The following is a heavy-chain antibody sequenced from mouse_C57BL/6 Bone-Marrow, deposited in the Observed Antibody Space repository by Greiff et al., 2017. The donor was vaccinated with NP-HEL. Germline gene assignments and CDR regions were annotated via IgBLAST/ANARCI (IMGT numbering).Heavy chain of an antibody. CDR3: ARWGVTSYWYFDV. D-gene: IGHD2-2*01. V-gene: IGHV1-85*01. Sequence: VQLQQSGPELVKPGASVKLSCKASGYTFTSYDINWVKQRPGQGLEWIGWIYPRDGSTKYKEKFKGKATLTVDTSSSTAYMELHSLTSEDSAVYFCARWGVTSYWYFDVWGTGTTVTVSS. J-gene: IGHJ1*03. CDR2: IYPRDGST. CDR1: GYTFTSYD.